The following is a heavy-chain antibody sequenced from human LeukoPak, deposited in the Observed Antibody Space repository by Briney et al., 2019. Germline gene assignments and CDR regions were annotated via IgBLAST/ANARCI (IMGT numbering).Heavy chain of an antibody. Sequence: PGGSLRLSCAASGFTFSSYAMAWVRQAPGKGLEWVAVISYDGSDKSYADSVKGRFTVSRDNSKNTLYLQMNSLRAEDTAVYSCARDLANSYRFDYWGQGTLVSVSS. D-gene: IGHD1/OR15-1a*01. J-gene: IGHJ4*02. CDR1: GFTFSSYA. CDR3: ARDLANSYRFDY. CDR2: ISYDGSDK. V-gene: IGHV3-30-3*01.